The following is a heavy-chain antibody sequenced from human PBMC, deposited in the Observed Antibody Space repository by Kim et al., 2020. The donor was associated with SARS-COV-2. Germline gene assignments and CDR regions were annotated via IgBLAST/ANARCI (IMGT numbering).Heavy chain of an antibody. V-gene: IGHV4-59*01. CDR2: IYYSGST. Sequence: SETLSLTCTVSGGSISSYYWSWIRQPPGKGLEWIGDIYYSGSTNYNPSLKSRVTISVDTSKNQFSLKLSSVTAADTAVYYCARFTRDYYDSSGYFNYWGQGTLVTVPS. CDR3: ARFTRDYYDSSGYFNY. J-gene: IGHJ4*02. CDR1: GGSISSYY. D-gene: IGHD3-22*01.